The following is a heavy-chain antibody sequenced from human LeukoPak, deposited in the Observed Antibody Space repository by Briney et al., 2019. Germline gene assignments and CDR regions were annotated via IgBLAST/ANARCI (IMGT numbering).Heavy chain of an antibody. CDR3: ARVRFGTWIDY. CDR1: GGSISSSSYY. D-gene: IGHD3-10*01. Sequence: PSETLSLTCTVSGGSISSSSYYWGWIRQPPGKGLEWIGSIYYSGSTNYNPSLKSRVTISVDTSKNQFSLKLSSVTAADTAVYYCARVRFGTWIDYWGQGTLVTVSS. CDR2: IYYSGST. J-gene: IGHJ4*02. V-gene: IGHV4-39*07.